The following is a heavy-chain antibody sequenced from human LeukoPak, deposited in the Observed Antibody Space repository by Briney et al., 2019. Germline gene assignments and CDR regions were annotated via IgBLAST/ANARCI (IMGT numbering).Heavy chain of an antibody. D-gene: IGHD6-13*01. CDR3: ARQIASAGTAGFDF. CDR2: IYSTGST. J-gene: IGHJ4*02. V-gene: IGHV4-4*07. CDR1: GRSISSYY. Sequence: SEPLSLTCSVSGRSISSYYWSWIRQPAGKGLEWIGRIYSTGSTNYNLSLKSRVTMSVDTSKNQFSLSLRSVTAADTAVYYCARQIASAGTAGFDFWGLGALVTVSS.